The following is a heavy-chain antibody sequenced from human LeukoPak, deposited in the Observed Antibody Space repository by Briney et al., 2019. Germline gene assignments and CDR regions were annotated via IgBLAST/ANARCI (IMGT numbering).Heavy chain of an antibody. CDR2: INPNSGGT. CDR1: GYTFTGYY. D-gene: IGHD3-10*01. CDR3: ARERGITMVRGVPRDDAFDI. Sequence: ASVKVSCKASGYTFTGYYMHWVRQAPGQGLEWMGWINPNSGGTNYAQKFQGWVTMTRDTSISTAYMELSRLRSDDTAVYYCARERGITMVRGVPRDDAFDIWGQGTMVTVSS. J-gene: IGHJ3*02. V-gene: IGHV1-2*04.